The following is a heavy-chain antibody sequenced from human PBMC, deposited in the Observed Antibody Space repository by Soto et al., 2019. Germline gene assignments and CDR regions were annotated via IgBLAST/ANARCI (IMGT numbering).Heavy chain of an antibody. CDR1: GDTFSTYT. CDR2: IIPIFGTA. CDR3: ARPQWLVDYYYYGMDV. D-gene: IGHD6-19*01. J-gene: IGHJ6*02. V-gene: IGHV1-69*13. Sequence: SVKVSCKASGDTFSTYTITWMRQAPGQGLEWMGGIIPIFGTANYAQKLQGRVTITADESTSTAYMELSSLRSEDTAVYYCARPQWLVDYYYYGMDVWGQGTTVTVSS.